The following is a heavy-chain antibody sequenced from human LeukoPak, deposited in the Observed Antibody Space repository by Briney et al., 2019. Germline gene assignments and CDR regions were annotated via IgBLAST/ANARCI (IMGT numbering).Heavy chain of an antibody. CDR1: GFPFSTHS. CDR2: IETDGDQR. Sequence: GGSLRLSCAASGFPFSTHSLNWVRQAPGMGLEWVANIETDGDQRNYVDSVKGRFTISRDNARNSLYLQMSSLRVDDTAVYFCARDIPSGFYTPDYWGQGTLVTVSS. D-gene: IGHD5-12*01. V-gene: IGHV3-7*01. CDR3: ARDIPSGFYTPDY. J-gene: IGHJ4*02.